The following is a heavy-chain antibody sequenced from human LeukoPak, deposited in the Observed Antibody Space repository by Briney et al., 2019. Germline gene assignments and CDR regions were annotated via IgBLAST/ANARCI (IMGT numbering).Heavy chain of an antibody. Sequence: GGSLRLSCLTSGFTLSTNAMSWVRQAPGKGLEWISGISNNGGYTYYADSVQGRFTISRDNSKSTLCLQMNSLRAEDTAVYYCAKQLGYCSDGSCYFPYWGQGTLVTVSS. CDR1: GFTLSTNA. CDR2: ISNNGGYT. V-gene: IGHV3-23*01. J-gene: IGHJ4*02. D-gene: IGHD2-15*01. CDR3: AKQLGYCSDGSCYFPY.